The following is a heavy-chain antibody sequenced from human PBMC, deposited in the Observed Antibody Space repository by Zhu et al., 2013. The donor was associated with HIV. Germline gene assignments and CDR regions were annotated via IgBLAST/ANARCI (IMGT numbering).Heavy chain of an antibody. V-gene: IGHV1-24*01. J-gene: IGHJ6*02. D-gene: IGHD5-12*01. CDR2: FDPADGET. CDR1: GYTLTELS. Sequence: QVQLVQSGAEVKKPGASVEVSCKVSGYTLTELSMHWVRQSPGKGLEWMGGFDPADGETIYAQRFQGRVTMTEDTSTDTAYMELSSLRSEDTAVYYCTTASPRFENGDRVPHGYSLYYYYVMDVWAKGPRSPS. CDR3: TTASPRFENGDRVPHGYSLYYYYVMDV.